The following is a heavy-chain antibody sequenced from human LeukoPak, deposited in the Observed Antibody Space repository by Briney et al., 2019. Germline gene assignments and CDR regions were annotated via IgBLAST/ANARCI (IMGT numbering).Heavy chain of an antibody. Sequence: SETLSLTCTVSGGSISSSNYYWGWVRQPPGKALEWIGNIFYSGSTYYSPSLKSRVTISLDTSRNQFSLKLSSVTAADTAVYYCARDSGDYDFWSGPSLYYMDVWGKGTTVTVSS. CDR1: GGSISSSNYY. D-gene: IGHD3-3*01. CDR2: IFYSGST. CDR3: ARDSGDYDFWSGPSLYYMDV. V-gene: IGHV4-39*07. J-gene: IGHJ6*03.